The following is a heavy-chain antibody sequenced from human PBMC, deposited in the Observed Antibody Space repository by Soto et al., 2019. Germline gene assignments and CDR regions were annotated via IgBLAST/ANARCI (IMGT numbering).Heavy chain of an antibody. V-gene: IGHV1-69*01. J-gene: IGHJ4*02. CDR2: IIPIFGTA. CDR3: ARYGPHPLGMDY. CDR1: GGTFSSYA. Sequence: QVQLVQSGAEVKKPGSSVKVSCKASGGTFSSYAISWVRQAPGQGLEWMGGIIPIFGTANYAQKFQGRVTITADEATSTAYMELSSLRSEDTAVYYWARYGPHPLGMDYWGQGTLVTVSS. D-gene: IGHD3-16*01.